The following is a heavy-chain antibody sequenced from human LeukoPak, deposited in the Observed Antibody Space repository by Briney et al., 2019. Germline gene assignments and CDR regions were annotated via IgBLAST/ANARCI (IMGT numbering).Heavy chain of an antibody. J-gene: IGHJ4*02. CDR3: ARRRLGYYFDY. D-gene: IGHD5-24*01. CDR1: GGSFSGYY. CDR2: INPRGST. Sequence: TSETLSLTCDVYGGSFSGYYWSWIRQPPGKGLEWIGEINPRGSTNYNPSLKSRVTLSADTSKNQFSLTLNSVTAADTAVYYCARRRLGYYFDYWGQGNLVTVSS. V-gene: IGHV4-34*01.